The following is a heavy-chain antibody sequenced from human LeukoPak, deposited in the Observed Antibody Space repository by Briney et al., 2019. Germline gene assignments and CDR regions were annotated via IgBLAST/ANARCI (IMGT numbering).Heavy chain of an antibody. CDR3: ARDADYTPVS. Sequence: GRSLRLSCAASGFTFSSYGMHWVRQAPGKGLEWVAVIWYDGSNKYYADSVKGRFTISRDNSKSTLYLQMNSLRAEDTAVYYCARDADYTPVSWGQGTLVTVSS. V-gene: IGHV3-33*01. J-gene: IGHJ4*02. CDR2: IWYDGSNK. D-gene: IGHD2-2*02. CDR1: GFTFSSYG.